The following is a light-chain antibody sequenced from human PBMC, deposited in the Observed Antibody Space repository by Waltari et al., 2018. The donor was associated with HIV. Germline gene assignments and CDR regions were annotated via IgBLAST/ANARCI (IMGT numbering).Light chain of an antibody. CDR1: SSNVGSDDL. CDR3: CSCPRSGIRYV. J-gene: IGLJ1*01. V-gene: IGLV2-23*02. CDR2: EVT. Sequence: QSALTQHASVSGSPGQSITISCTGTSSNVGSDDLVSWYQQHPGEAPKLIIYEVTKRPSGVSIRFSGSKSGNTASLTISGFQAEDEADYYCCSCPRSGIRYVFGTGTKVTVL.